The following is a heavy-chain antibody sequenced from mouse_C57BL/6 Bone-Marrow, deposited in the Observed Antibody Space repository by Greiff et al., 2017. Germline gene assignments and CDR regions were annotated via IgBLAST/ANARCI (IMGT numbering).Heavy chain of an antibody. CDR3: YDYFFDY. CDR2: IDPGGGST. J-gene: IGHJ2*01. CDR1: GYTFTSYW. Sequence: QVQLQQPGAELVKPGASVKMSCKASGYTFTSYWITWVKQRPGQGLEWIGEIDPGGGSTKYNEKFKSKATLTVDTSSSTAYMQLSSLTSEASAVYYCYDYFFDYWGQGTTLTVSS. V-gene: IGHV1-55*01. D-gene: IGHD2-4*01.